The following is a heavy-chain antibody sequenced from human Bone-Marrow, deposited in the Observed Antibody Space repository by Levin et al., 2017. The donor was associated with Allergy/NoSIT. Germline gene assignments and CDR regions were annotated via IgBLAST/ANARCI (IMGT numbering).Heavy chain of an antibody. V-gene: IGHV3-48*02. CDR1: GFTFSRYS. CDR2: INSDGRAV. Sequence: GGSLRLSCAASGFTFSRYSFNWVRQAPGKGLEWVSYINSDGRAVYYADSVKGRFTISRDNAKNSLFLQMNSLRDEDTAVYYCVRDDDIYETIHSDYWGQGTPVTVSS. J-gene: IGHJ4*02. D-gene: IGHD3-9*01. CDR3: VRDDDIYETIHSDY.